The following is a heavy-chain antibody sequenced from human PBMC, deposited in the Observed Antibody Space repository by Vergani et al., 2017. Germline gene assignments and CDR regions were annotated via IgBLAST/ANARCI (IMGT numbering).Heavy chain of an antibody. Sequence: QVQLVQSGAEVKKPGASVKVSCKASGYTFTGYYMHWVRQAPGQGLEWMGWINPNSGGTNYAQKFQGRVTMTRDTSISTAYMELSRLGSDDTAVYSCARESAYCGGDCYSRGWFDPWGQGTLVTVSS. J-gene: IGHJ5*02. D-gene: IGHD2-21*01. CDR3: ARESAYCGGDCYSRGWFDP. CDR1: GYTFTGYY. V-gene: IGHV1-2*02. CDR2: INPNSGGT.